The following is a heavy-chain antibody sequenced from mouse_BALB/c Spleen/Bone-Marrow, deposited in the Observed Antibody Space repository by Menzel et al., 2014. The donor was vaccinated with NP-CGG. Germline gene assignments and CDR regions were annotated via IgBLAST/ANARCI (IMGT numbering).Heavy chain of an antibody. CDR2: INPDSSTI. J-gene: IGHJ3*01. CDR3: TRLHYYGYSAY. Sequence: EVKVEESGGGLVQPGGSLKLSCAASGFDFSRYWMSWVRQAPGKGLEWIGEINPDSSTINYTPSLKDKFIISRDNAKNTLYLQKSKVGSEDTALYYCTRLHYYGYSAYWGQGTLVTVST. V-gene: IGHV4-1*02. D-gene: IGHD1-2*01. CDR1: GFDFSRYW.